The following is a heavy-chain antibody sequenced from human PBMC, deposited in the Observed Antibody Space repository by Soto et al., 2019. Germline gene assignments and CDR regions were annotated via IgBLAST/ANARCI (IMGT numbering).Heavy chain of an antibody. J-gene: IGHJ6*02. V-gene: IGHV1-18*01. CDR1: GYTFTSYG. CDR3: ASNYLYYYGSGNTNYYGMDV. Sequence: QVQLVQSGAEVKKPGASVKVSCKASGYTFTSYGISWVRQAPGQGLEWMGWISAYNGKTNYAQKLQGRLTMTTGTSTSTAYMELRSLRSDDTAVYYCASNYLYYYGSGNTNYYGMDVWGQGTTVTVSS. CDR2: ISAYNGKT. D-gene: IGHD3-10*01.